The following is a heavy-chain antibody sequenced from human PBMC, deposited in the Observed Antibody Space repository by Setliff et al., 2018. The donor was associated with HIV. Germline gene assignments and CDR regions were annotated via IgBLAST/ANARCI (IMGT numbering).Heavy chain of an antibody. CDR2: IGNSGSPI. D-gene: IGHD4-17*01. J-gene: IGHJ4*02. V-gene: IGHV3-48*04. CDR3: ARLSPPDDYGDLGGIDY. CDR1: GFPFSSYS. Sequence: PGGSLRLSCAASGFPFSSYSMNWVRQAPGKGLEWVSYIGNSGSPIYYADSVKGRFTISRDNAKNSLYLQMNGLRAEDTAVYYCARLSPPDDYGDLGGIDYWGQGTLVTVSS.